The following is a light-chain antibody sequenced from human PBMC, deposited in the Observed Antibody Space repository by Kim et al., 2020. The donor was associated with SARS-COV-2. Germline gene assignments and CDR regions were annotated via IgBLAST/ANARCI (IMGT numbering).Light chain of an antibody. J-gene: IGLJ1*01. Sequence: QSFTSACTGSSSDVGGYHFVAWYQQHPGKAPKLMIYDVTKRTSGVSNRFSGSKSGNTGSLSIAGLQAEDVADYYCSSYTRSTSSYVFGTGTKVTVL. CDR2: DVT. CDR3: SSYTRSTSSYV. V-gene: IGLV2-14*04. CDR1: SSDVGGYHF.